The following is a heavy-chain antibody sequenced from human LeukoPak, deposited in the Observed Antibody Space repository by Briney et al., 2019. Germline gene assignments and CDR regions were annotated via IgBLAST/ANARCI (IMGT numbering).Heavy chain of an antibody. J-gene: IGHJ4*02. D-gene: IGHD3-22*01. V-gene: IGHV3-21*01. CDR1: AFTFGAYP. CDR2: TFSSSESI. CDR3: ARDFFHSSDSRPFDY. Sequence: VTLCFTGAAYAFTFGAYPIKRLPQAPGKGLVGVSYTFSSSESILYADSVKGRFTISRDNAKNSLYLQMDSLRVEDTAVYYCARDFFHSSDSRPFDYWGQGTLVTVSS.